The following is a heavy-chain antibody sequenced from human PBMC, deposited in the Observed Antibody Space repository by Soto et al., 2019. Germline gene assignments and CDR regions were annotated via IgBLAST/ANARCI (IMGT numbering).Heavy chain of an antibody. Sequence: QITLKESGPTLVKPTQTLTLTCKFSGFSLSTSGVGVGWIRQPPGKALEWLALIYWDDDKRYSPSLKTRLSITKDTSKKQVVVKMTNMDPLDTATYYCASQVRYCSGNGCPNLFDPRGQGTLVPVSS. J-gene: IGHJ5*02. CDR3: ASQVRYCSGNGCPNLFDP. D-gene: IGHD2-15*01. V-gene: IGHV2-5*02. CDR2: IYWDDDK. CDR1: GFSLSTSGVG.